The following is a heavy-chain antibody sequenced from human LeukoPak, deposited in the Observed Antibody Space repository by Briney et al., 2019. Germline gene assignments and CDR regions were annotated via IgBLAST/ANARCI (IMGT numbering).Heavy chain of an antibody. CDR2: IYYSGTT. Sequence: PSETLSLTCTVSGGSISSYYWSWIRQPPGKGLEWIGYIYYSGTTNYNPSLKSRVTISVDTSKNQFSLKLSSVTAADTAVYYCARYLSGRTLDYWGQGTLVTASS. CDR1: GGSISSYY. D-gene: IGHD1-1*01. CDR3: ARYLSGRTLDY. J-gene: IGHJ4*02. V-gene: IGHV4-59*01.